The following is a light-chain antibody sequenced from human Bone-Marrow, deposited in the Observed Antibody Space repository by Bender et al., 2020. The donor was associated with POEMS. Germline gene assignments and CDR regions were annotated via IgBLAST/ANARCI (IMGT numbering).Light chain of an antibody. Sequence: QSVLTQPPSVSGAPGQTVTIFCTGSTSNIGAGFDVHWYQQLPGAAPKLLIYGFNNRPSGVPDRFSGSRSGASAALAITGLQAEDEALYYCSAWDDSLSGWVFGGGTKLTGL. J-gene: IGLJ3*02. CDR3: SAWDDSLSGWV. CDR2: GFN. V-gene: IGLV1-40*01. CDR1: TSNIGAGFD.